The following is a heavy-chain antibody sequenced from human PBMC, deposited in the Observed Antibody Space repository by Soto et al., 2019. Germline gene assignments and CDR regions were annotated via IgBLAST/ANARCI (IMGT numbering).Heavy chain of an antibody. CDR1: GYTLPSCH. V-gene: IGHV1-46*03. J-gene: IGHJ3*02. CDR3: AIYLMGCSGGSCYSRAFDI. D-gene: IGHD2-15*01. Sequence: AASLQVPCQATGYTLPSCHMHSVRQGPGQGVEWMGIINPSGGSTSYAQKFQGRVTMTRDTSTSTVYMELSSLRSEDTAVYYCAIYLMGCSGGSCYSRAFDIWGEGTMVTVSS. CDR2: INPSGGST.